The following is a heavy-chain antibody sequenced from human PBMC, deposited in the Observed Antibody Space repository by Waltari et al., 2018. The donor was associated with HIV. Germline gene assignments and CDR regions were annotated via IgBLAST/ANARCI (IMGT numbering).Heavy chain of an antibody. Sequence: QVQLVESGAEVKKPGAAVKVSCKASGYTFTSYDINCVRQATGQGLEWMGWMNPNSGDTGYAQKFQCRITMTSNTSISTVYMELSSLTSEETAVYYCVRAAIYSRGCFDYWGQGTLVTVSS. CDR1: GYTFTSYD. J-gene: IGHJ4*02. CDR2: MNPNSGDT. V-gene: IGHV1-8*01. CDR3: VRAAIYSRGCFDY. D-gene: IGHD6-19*01.